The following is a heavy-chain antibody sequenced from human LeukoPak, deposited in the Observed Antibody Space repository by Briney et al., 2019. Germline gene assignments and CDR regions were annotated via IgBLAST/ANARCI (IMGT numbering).Heavy chain of an antibody. D-gene: IGHD2-2*01. Sequence: ASVKVSCKASGYTFTSYGISWVRQAPGQGLEWMGWFSAYNGDTNYAQKLQGRVTMTTDTSTSTAYMELRSLRSDDTAVYYCARDSVACSSTSCYLPDFWGQGTLVTVSS. CDR3: ARDSVACSSTSCYLPDF. J-gene: IGHJ4*02. CDR2: FSAYNGDT. CDR1: GYTFTSYG. V-gene: IGHV1-18*01.